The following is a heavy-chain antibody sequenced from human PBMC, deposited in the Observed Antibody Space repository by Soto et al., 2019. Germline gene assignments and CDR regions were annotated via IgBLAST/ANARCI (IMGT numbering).Heavy chain of an antibody. D-gene: IGHD3-22*01. J-gene: IGHJ6*02. Sequence: ASVKVSCKASGYTFTSYGISWVRQAPGQGLEWMGWISAYNGNTNYAQKLQGRVTMTTDTSTSTAYMELRSLRSDDTAVYYCARVSMDYYDSSGLYYYYYYYGMDVWGQGTTVTVSS. CDR3: ARVSMDYYDSSGLYYYYYYYGMDV. CDR1: GYTFTSYG. V-gene: IGHV1-18*01. CDR2: ISAYNGNT.